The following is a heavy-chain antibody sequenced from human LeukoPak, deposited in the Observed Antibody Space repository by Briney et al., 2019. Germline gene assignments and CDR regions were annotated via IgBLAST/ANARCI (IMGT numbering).Heavy chain of an antibody. CDR2: FDPEDGET. D-gene: IGHD3-10*01. CDR3: ATGSGYYGSGSYFWFDP. V-gene: IGHV1-24*01. CDR1: GYTLTELS. J-gene: IGHJ5*02. Sequence: ASVKVSCKVSGYTLTELSMHWVRQAPGKGLEWMGGFDPEDGETIYAQKLQGRVTMTEDTSTDTAYMELSSLRSEDTAVYYCATGSGYYGSGSYFWFDPWGQGTLVTVSS.